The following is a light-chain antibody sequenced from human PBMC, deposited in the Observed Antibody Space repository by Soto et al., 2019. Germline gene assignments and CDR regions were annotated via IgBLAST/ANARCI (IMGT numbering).Light chain of an antibody. CDR2: DVS. V-gene: IGLV2-14*01. CDR1: SSEVGGYNY. Sequence: QSVLTQPASVSGSPGQSITLSFTGTSSEVGGYNYVSWYQQHPGKAPKLMIYDVSNRPSGVSNRFSGSKSGNTASLTISGLQAEDEADYYCSSYTSSSTLVFGTGTKVTVL. J-gene: IGLJ1*01. CDR3: SSYTSSSTLV.